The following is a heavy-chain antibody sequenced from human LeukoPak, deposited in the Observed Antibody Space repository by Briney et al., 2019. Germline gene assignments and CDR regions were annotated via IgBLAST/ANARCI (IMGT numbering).Heavy chain of an antibody. CDR2: IWYDGSNK. V-gene: IGHV3-33*06. D-gene: IGHD6-13*01. J-gene: IGHJ4*02. Sequence: GRSLRLSCAASGFTFSSYGMHWVRQAPGKGLEWVAVIWYDGSNKYYADSVKGRFTISRDNSKNTLYLQMNSLRADDTAVYYCAKDLVAAAGTWNFDYWGQGTLVTVSS. CDR1: GFTFSSYG. CDR3: AKDLVAAAGTWNFDY.